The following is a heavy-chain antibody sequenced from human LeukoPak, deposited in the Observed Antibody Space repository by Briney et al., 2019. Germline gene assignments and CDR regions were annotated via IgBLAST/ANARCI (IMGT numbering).Heavy chain of an antibody. D-gene: IGHD2-2*01. V-gene: IGHV3-30*14. J-gene: IGHJ4*02. Sequence: SGGSLRLSCAASGFTFSSYAMHWVRQAPGKGLEWVAVISYDGSNKYYADSVRGRFTISRDNSKNTLFLQMNSLRAEDTAVYYCARWYCTTTNCYYDYWGQGTLVTVSS. CDR2: ISYDGSNK. CDR3: ARWYCTTTNCYYDY. CDR1: GFTFSSYA.